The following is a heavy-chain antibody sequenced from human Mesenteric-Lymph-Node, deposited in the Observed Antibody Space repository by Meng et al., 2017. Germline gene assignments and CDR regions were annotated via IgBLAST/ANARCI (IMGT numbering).Heavy chain of an antibody. Sequence: GSLRLSCTVSGYSISSGYYWGWIRQPPGKGLEWIGSIYHSGSTYYNPSLKSRVTISVDTSKNQFSLKLSSVTAADTAVYYCARGIIRYFDWLLSYYYYYGMDVWGQGTTVTVSS. J-gene: IGHJ6*02. CDR2: IYHSGST. CDR3: ARGIIRYFDWLLSYYYYYGMDV. CDR1: GYSISSGYY. D-gene: IGHD3-9*01. V-gene: IGHV4-38-2*02.